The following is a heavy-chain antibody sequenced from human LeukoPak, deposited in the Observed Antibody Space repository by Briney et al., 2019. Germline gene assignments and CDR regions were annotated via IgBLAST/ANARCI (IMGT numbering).Heavy chain of an antibody. D-gene: IGHD6-19*01. CDR2: TYYRSKWFI. V-gene: IGHV6-1*01. Sequence: SQTLSLTCGISGDSVSSNSAAWNWIRQSPSRGLEWLGRTYYRSKWFINYAPFVKSRIIINPDTPKNQVSLQLNSVTPEDTAVYYCTRSDCSSGKCPGFDNWGQGTLVTVSS. CDR1: GDSVSSNSAA. CDR3: TRSDCSSGKCPGFDN. J-gene: IGHJ4*02.